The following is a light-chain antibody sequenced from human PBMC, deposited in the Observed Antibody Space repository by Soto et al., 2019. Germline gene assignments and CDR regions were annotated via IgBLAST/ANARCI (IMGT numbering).Light chain of an antibody. CDR2: EVN. Sequence: QSVLTQPPSASGSPGQSVAISCTGTSSDVGGYNYVSWYQQHPGKAPKLMIYEVNKRPSGVPDRFSGSKSGNTASLTISGLQAEDEADYYGSSYTQSTHYGFGTGPKFTVL. V-gene: IGLV2-8*01. J-gene: IGLJ1*01. CDR3: SSYTQSTHYG. CDR1: SSDVGGYNY.